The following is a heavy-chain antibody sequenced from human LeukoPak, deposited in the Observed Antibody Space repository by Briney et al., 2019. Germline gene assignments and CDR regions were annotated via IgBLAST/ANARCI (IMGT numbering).Heavy chain of an antibody. V-gene: IGHV1-18*01. D-gene: IGHD3-9*01. CDR2: ISSNNGDT. J-gene: IGHJ4*02. Sequence: ASVKVSCKATGYTFTSYGISWVRPAPGQGLEWMGWISSNNGDTNYVQKFQGRVTMTRDTSISTAYMELTRLRSDDTAVYYCAREGGYDILTGYQDYWGQGTLVTVSS. CDR1: GYTFTSYG. CDR3: AREGGYDILTGYQDY.